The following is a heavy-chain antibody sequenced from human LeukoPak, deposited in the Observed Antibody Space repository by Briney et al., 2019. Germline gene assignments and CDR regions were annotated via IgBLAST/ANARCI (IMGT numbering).Heavy chain of an antibody. J-gene: IGHJ4*02. CDR3: ARHVYVSMIVVILSDYFDY. D-gene: IGHD3-22*01. Sequence: GSLRLSCAASGFTFSDYYMSWIRQAPGKGMEWIGEISHTGSINYNPSLKSRVTVSADTSKNQFSLRLRSVSAADTAVYYCARHVYVSMIVVILSDYFDYWGRGNLVSVSS. CDR1: GFTFSDYY. CDR2: ISHTGSI. V-gene: IGHV4-34*01.